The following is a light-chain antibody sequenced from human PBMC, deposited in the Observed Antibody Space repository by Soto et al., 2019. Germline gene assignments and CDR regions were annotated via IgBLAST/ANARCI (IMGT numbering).Light chain of an antibody. J-gene: IGLJ2*01. Sequence: QYVLTQPPSASGTPGQRVTISCSGSSSNIGSNTVNWYQQLPGTAPKLLIYSNNQRPSGVPDRFSGSKSGTSATLAISGLQSEDEADYYCAAWDDSLNGLVVGGGTKLTVL. CDR1: SSNIGSNT. V-gene: IGLV1-44*01. CDR3: AAWDDSLNGLV. CDR2: SNN.